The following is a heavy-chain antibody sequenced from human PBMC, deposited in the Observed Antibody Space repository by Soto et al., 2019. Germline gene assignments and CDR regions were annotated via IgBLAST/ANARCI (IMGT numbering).Heavy chain of an antibody. CDR2: INPNSGGT. Sequence: ASVKVSCKASGYTFTGYYLHWVRQAPGQGLEWMGWINPNSGGTNYAQKFQGRVTMTRDTSISTAYMELSRLRSDDTAVYYCARGRTGTTSYFDYWGQGNLVTISS. CDR1: GYTFTGYY. CDR3: ARGRTGTTSYFDY. V-gene: IGHV1-2*02. D-gene: IGHD1-1*01. J-gene: IGHJ4*02.